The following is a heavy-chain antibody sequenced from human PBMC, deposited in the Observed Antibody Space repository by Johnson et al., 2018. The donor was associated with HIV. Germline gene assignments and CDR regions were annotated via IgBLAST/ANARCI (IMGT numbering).Heavy chain of an antibody. CDR3: AKDMGCGADCYQISITMTVGGAFDI. J-gene: IGHJ3*02. D-gene: IGHD2-21*02. Sequence: VLLVESGGGVVQPGRSLRLSCAASGFTFSRYGMHWVRQAPGKGLEWVSGINWNGGSTSYADSVKGRFTISRDNAKNSLYLQMSSLRPEDTALYYCAKDMGCGADCYQISITMTVGGAFDIWGQGTMVTVSS. CDR2: INWNGGST. CDR1: GFTFSRYG. V-gene: IGHV3-20*04.